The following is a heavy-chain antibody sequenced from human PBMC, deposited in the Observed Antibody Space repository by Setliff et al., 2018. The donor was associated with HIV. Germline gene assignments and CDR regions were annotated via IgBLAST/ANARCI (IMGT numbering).Heavy chain of an antibody. CDR1: GGSLSSYY. CDR3: ARLPLRSGSPIDY. V-gene: IGHV4-4*07. D-gene: IGHD1-26*01. Sequence: PSETLSLTCTVSGGSLSSYYWSWIRQPAGKGLEWIGRIYSSGSTNYNPSLKSRLTMSVDTSKNQFSLKLTSVTAADTAVYYCARLPLRSGSPIDYWGQGTLVTVSS. CDR2: IYSSGST. J-gene: IGHJ4*02.